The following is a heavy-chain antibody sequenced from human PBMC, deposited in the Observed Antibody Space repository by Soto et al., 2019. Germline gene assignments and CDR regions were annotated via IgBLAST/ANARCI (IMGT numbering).Heavy chain of an antibody. V-gene: IGHV4-59*08. D-gene: IGHD2-15*01. CDR3: ARQPPDCSGGGCYWYYFDY. CDR1: GGSISNDY. Sequence: QVQLQESGPGLVKPSETLSLTCTVSGGSISNDYWSWIRQPPGKGLEWIGYIYYSGRTNYNPSLKSRVTISVDTSKNQFSLRLSSVTAADTAVYYCARQPPDCSGGGCYWYYFDYWGQGTPVTVSS. J-gene: IGHJ4*02. CDR2: IYYSGRT.